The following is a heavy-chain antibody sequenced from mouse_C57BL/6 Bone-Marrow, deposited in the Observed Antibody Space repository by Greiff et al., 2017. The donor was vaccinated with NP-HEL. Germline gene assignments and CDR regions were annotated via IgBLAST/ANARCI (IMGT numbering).Heavy chain of an antibody. Sequence: EVKVVESGPGLAKPSQTLSLTCSVTGYSITSDYWNWIRKFPGNKLEYIGYISYSGSTYYNPSLKSRISITRDTSKNQYYLQLNSVTTEDTATYYCARGSYYYGTRAMDYWGQGTSVTVSS. CDR1: GYSITSDY. V-gene: IGHV3-8*01. CDR3: ARGSYYYGTRAMDY. J-gene: IGHJ4*01. CDR2: ISYSGST. D-gene: IGHD1-1*01.